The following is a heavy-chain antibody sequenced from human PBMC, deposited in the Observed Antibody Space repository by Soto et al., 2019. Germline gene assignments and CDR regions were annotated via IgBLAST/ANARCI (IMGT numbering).Heavy chain of an antibody. D-gene: IGHD3-10*01. V-gene: IGHV1-69*13. J-gene: IGHJ6*02. CDR1: GGTFSSYA. Sequence: SVKVSCKASGGTFSSYAISWVRQAPGQGLEWMGGIIPIFGTANYAQKFQGRVTITADESTSTAYMELSSLRSEDTAVYCCAREGMRGSYYYYGMDVWGQGTTVTVSS. CDR2: IIPIFGTA. CDR3: AREGMRGSYYYYGMDV.